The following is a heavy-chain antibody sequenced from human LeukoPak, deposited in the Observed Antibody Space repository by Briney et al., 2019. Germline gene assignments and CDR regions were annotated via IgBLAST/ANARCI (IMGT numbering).Heavy chain of an antibody. J-gene: IGHJ4*02. CDR1: GFTFDDYA. CDR3: AKDIGYDRSGYSGFYFDY. CDR2: ISGDGGST. Sequence: AGSLRLSCAASGFTFDDYAMHWVRQAPGKGLEWVSLISGDGGSTYYADSVKGRFTISRDNSKNSLYLQMNSLRTEDTALYYCAKDIGYDRSGYSGFYFDYWGQGTLVTVSS. D-gene: IGHD3-22*01. V-gene: IGHV3-43*02.